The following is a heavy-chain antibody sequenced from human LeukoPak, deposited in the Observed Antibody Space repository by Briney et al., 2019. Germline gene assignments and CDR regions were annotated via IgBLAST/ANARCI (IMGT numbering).Heavy chain of an antibody. V-gene: IGHV3-23*01. CDR2: IIGSGGST. CDR3: AKAAYYDSSGYPNWFDP. CDR1: GFTFSTYA. Sequence: PGGSLRLSCAASGFTFSTYAMSWVRQAPGKGLEWVSAIIGSGGSTYYADSVKGRFTISRDNSKNTLYLQMNSLRAGDTAVYYCAKAAYYDSSGYPNWFDPWGQGTLVTVSS. J-gene: IGHJ5*02. D-gene: IGHD3-22*01.